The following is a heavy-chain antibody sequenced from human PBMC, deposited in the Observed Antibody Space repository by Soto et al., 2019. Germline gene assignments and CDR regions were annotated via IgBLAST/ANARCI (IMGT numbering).Heavy chain of an antibody. CDR1: GGSISSGDYY. V-gene: IGHV4-30-4*01. D-gene: IGHD6-19*01. CDR2: IYYSGST. CDR3: ARGSSQIAVADPFDD. Sequence: SETLSLTCTVSGGSISSGDYYWSWIRQPPGKGLEWIGYIYYSGSTYYNPSLKSRVTISVDTSKNQFSLKLSSVTAADTAVYYCARGSSQIAVADPFDDWGQGTLVTVSS. J-gene: IGHJ4*02.